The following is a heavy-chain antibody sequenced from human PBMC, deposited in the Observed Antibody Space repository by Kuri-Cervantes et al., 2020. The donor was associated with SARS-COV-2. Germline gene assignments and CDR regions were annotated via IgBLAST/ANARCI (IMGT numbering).Heavy chain of an antibody. CDR1: GYTFSSYA. Sequence: SVNVSCKASGYTFSSYAMHWVRQAPGQGLEWMGGIIPIFGTANYAQKFQGRVTITADESTSTAYMELSSLRSDDTAVYYCARDPTNIVVVVAATKGDAFAIWGQGTMVTVSS. CDR2: IIPIFGTA. V-gene: IGHV1-69*13. D-gene: IGHD2-15*01. CDR3: ARDPTNIVVVVAATKGDAFAI. J-gene: IGHJ3*02.